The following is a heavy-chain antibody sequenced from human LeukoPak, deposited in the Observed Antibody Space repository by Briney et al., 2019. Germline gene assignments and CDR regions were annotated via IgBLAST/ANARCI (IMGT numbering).Heavy chain of an antibody. CDR1: GFTFSSYG. CDR2: IRYDGSNK. Sequence: PGGSLRLSCAASGFTFSSYGMHWVRQAPGKGLEWVAFIRYDGSNKYYADSVKGRFTISRDNSKNTLYLQMNSLRAEDTAVYYCAKGTYYFESSVYDHFDYWGQGTLVTVAS. CDR3: AKGTYYFESSVYDHFDY. J-gene: IGHJ4*02. V-gene: IGHV3-30*02. D-gene: IGHD3-22*01.